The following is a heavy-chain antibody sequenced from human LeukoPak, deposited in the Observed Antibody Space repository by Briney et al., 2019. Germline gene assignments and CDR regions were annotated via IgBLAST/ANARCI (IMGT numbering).Heavy chain of an antibody. CDR1: GGSIRSSSYY. CDR3: ARHREYDFWSGYSGPYWYFDL. D-gene: IGHD3/OR15-3a*01. CDR2: IYYSGST. J-gene: IGHJ2*01. Sequence: PSETLSLTCTVSGGSIRSSSYYWGWIRQPPGKRLEWIGSIYYSGSTYYNPSLKSRVTISVDTSKNQFSLKLSSVTAADTAVYYCARHREYDFWSGYSGPYWYFDLWGRGTLVTVSS. V-gene: IGHV4-39*01.